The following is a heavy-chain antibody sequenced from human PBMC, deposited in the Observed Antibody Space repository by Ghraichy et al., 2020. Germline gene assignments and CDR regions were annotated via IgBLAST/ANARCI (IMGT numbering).Heavy chain of an antibody. D-gene: IGHD3-10*01. CDR2: INHSGST. J-gene: IGHJ5*02. V-gene: IGHV4-34*01. Sequence: ETLSLTCAVYGGSFSGYYWSWIRQPPGKGLEWIGEINHSGSTNYNPSLKSRVTISVDTSKNQFSLKLSSVTAADTAVYYCARGHYYYGSGSYYRGYNWFDPWGQGTLVTVSS. CDR1: GGSFSGYY. CDR3: ARGHYYYGSGSYYRGYNWFDP.